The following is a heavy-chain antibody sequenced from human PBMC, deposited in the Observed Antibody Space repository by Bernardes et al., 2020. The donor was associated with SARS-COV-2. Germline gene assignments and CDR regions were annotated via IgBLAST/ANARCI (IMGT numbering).Heavy chain of an antibody. CDR1: GFTFSSYA. CDR2: IWQDGRKK. D-gene: IGHD1-26*01. J-gene: IGHJ6*02. CDR3: ARYCGSYDCYYSGMDV. Sequence: GGSLRLSCRGSGFTFSSYAIHWVRQAPGKGLEWVASIWQDGRKKYNEDSVRGRFTISRDNSKNTIYLQVSSLRAEDSAIYYCARYCGSYDCYYSGMDVWGHGTTVNVS. V-gene: IGHV3-33*01.